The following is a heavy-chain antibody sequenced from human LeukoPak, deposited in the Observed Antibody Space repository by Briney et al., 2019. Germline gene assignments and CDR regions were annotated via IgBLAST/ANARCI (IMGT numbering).Heavy chain of an antibody. J-gene: IGHJ3*02. D-gene: IGHD5-12*01. CDR2: IKQDGSEK. CDR3: ARHLNPKWLHDAFDI. V-gene: IGHV3-7*03. CDR1: GFTFSSYW. Sequence: GGSLRLSCAASGFTFSSYWMSWVRQAPGKGLEWVANIKQDGSEKYYVDSVKGRFTISRDNAKNSLYLQMNSLKASDTAMYYCARHLNPKWLHDAFDIWGQGTMVTVSS.